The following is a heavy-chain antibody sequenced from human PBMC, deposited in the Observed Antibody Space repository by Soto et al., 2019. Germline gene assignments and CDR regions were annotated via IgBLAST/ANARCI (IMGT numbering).Heavy chain of an antibody. CDR3: AKHRRVWGDSRDGMDV. J-gene: IGHJ6*02. V-gene: IGHV3-23*01. Sequence: GGSLRLSFAASGFPFSSNAMSWVRQAPGKGLEWVSAISGSGGSTYYADYVKGRFTISRDNSKNTLYLKMNSLRAEDTAVYYCAKHRRVWGDSRDGMDVWGQGTTVTVS. CDR2: ISGSGGST. CDR1: GFPFSSNA. D-gene: IGHD3-22*01.